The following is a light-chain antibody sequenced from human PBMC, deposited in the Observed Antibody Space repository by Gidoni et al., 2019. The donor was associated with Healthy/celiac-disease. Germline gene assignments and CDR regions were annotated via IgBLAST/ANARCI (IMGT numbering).Light chain of an antibody. V-gene: IGKV3-15*01. CDR3: QQYNNWPPT. Sequence: TLSCRASQSVSSNVAWYQQKPGQAPRLLIYGASTRATGIPARFSGSGSGTEFTLTISSLQSEDFAVYYCQQYNNWPPTFGQXTKVEIK. CDR2: GAS. J-gene: IGKJ1*01. CDR1: QSVSSN.